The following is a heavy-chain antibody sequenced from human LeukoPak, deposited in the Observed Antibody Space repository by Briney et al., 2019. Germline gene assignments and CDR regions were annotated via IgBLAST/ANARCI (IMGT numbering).Heavy chain of an antibody. Sequence: SVKVSCKASGGTFSSYAISWVRQAPGQGLEWMGGIIPIFGTANYAQKFQGRVTITADESTSTAYMELSSLRSEDTAVYYCARLHGDYEVRWFDPWGQGTLVTVSS. D-gene: IGHD4-17*01. J-gene: IGHJ5*02. V-gene: IGHV1-69*13. CDR1: GGTFSSYA. CDR2: IIPIFGTA. CDR3: ARLHGDYEVRWFDP.